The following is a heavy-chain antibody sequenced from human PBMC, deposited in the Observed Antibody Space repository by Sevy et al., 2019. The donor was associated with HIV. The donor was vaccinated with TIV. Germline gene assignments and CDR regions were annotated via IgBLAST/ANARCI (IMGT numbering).Heavy chain of an antibody. Sequence: GGSLRLSCTTSGFTFGVYAMNWVRQAPGKGLEWVAFLKSKADGRTVDHAASVKGRFTISRDDSKSSAYLQMNDLTTEDADVYYCTRWKGLQSIFDYWGQGALVTVSS. J-gene: IGHJ4*02. CDR3: TRWKGLQSIFDY. CDR2: LKSKADGRTV. V-gene: IGHV3-49*04. D-gene: IGHD1-1*01. CDR1: GFTFGVYA.